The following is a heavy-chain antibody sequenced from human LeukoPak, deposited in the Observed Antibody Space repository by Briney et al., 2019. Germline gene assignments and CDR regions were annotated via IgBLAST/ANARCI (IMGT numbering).Heavy chain of an antibody. V-gene: IGHV3-21*01. D-gene: IGHD6-13*01. CDR2: ISSSSSYI. CDR3: ARVPSSSWPNCYDY. J-gene: IGHJ4*02. Sequence: GGSLRLSCAASGFTFSSYSMNWVRQAPGKGLEWVSSISSSSSYIYYADSVKGRFTISRDNAKNSLYLQMNSLRAEDTAVYYRARVPSSSWPNCYDYWGQGTLVTVSS. CDR1: GFTFSSYS.